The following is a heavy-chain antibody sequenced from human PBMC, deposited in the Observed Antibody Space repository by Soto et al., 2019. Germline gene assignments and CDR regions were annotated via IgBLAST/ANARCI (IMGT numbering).Heavy chain of an antibody. V-gene: IGHV1-18*01. CDR2: ISAYNGNT. J-gene: IGHJ4*02. D-gene: IGHD3-10*01. Sequence: QVQLMQSGAEVKKPGASVKVSCKASGYTFTSYGISWVRQAPGQGLEWMGWISAYNGNTNYAQKLQGRVTMTTDTSTSTAYMELRSLRSDDTAVYYCAAYEITMVRGVSFDYWGQGTLVTVSS. CDR3: AAYEITMVRGVSFDY. CDR1: GYTFTSYG.